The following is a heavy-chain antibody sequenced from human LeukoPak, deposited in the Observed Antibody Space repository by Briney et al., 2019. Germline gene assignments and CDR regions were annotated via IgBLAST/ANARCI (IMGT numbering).Heavy chain of an antibody. CDR3: AKDGGLWVSAHWGDS. V-gene: IGHV3-23*01. CDR2: ISGGGGST. Sequence: GGSLRLSCAASGFTFTSYSMNWVRQAPGKGLEWVSTISGGGGSTYYADSVKGRFTISRDNSKNTLYLQVNSLRAEDTAVYYCAKDGGLWVSAHWGDSWGRGTLVTVSP. J-gene: IGHJ4*02. CDR1: GFTFTSYS. D-gene: IGHD7-27*01.